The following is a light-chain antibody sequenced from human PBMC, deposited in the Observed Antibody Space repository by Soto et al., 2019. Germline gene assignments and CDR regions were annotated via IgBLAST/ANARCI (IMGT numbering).Light chain of an antibody. Sequence: EIAMTQSPATLSVSPGQRATLSCRASQNVNSNLAWYQQKPGHAPRLLMYNVSTRATGFPARFSGSGSGKEFTLTISSLQSEYSAIYYCQQYNTLNTFGQGTNLEIK. CDR3: QQYNTLNT. V-gene: IGKV3-15*01. CDR1: QNVNSN. CDR2: NVS. J-gene: IGKJ2*01.